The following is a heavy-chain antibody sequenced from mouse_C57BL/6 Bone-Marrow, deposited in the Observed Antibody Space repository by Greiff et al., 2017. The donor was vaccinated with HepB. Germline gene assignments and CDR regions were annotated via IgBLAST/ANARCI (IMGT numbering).Heavy chain of an antibody. CDR2: ISDGGSYT. Sequence: EVQRVESGGGLVKPGGSLKLSCAASGFTFSSYAMSWVRQTPEKRLEWVATISDGGSYTYYPDNVKGRFTISRDNAKNNLYLQMSHLKSEDTAMYYCAKIYYGNYCAMDYWGQGTSVTVSS. D-gene: IGHD2-1*01. V-gene: IGHV5-4*01. CDR3: AKIYYGNYCAMDY. CDR1: GFTFSSYA. J-gene: IGHJ4*01.